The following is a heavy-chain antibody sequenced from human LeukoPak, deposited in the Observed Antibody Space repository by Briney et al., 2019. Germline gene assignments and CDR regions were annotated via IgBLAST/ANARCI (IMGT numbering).Heavy chain of an antibody. Sequence: PGGSLRLSCAASGFTFSSNSMNWVRQAPGRGLEWVSVITNNGATTYYADSVKGRFTISRDNSKNMLYLQMNSLRAEDTAVYYCAKDWGYGSGTYYPHWSQGTLVTVSS. J-gene: IGHJ4*02. V-gene: IGHV3-23*01. CDR3: AKDWGYGSGTYYPH. CDR1: GFTFSSNS. D-gene: IGHD3-10*01. CDR2: ITNNGATT.